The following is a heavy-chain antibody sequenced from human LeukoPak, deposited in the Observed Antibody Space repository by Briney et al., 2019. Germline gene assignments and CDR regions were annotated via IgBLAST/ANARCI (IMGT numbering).Heavy chain of an antibody. CDR3: ARDRVQIWSYVGTFDS. J-gene: IGHJ4*02. CDR1: GFTLTSYT. V-gene: IGHV3-30-3*01. Sequence: GGSLRLSCATSGFTLTSYTMHWVRQAPGKGLEWVEVVSYDGTKISYADSVKGRFTMSRDISKNTLYLQMNSLKPEDSALYYCARDRVQIWSYVGTFDSWGQGTLVTVSS. D-gene: IGHD5-18*01. CDR2: VSYDGTKI.